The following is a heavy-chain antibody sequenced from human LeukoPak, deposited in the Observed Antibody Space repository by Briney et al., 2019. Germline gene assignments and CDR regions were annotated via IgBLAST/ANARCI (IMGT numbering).Heavy chain of an antibody. CDR2: IYHSGST. Sequence: SETLSLTCTVSGGSISSSSYYWGWIRQPPGKGLEWIASIYHSGSTYYNPSLKSRATISVNTAKNQSSLKLTSVTAADTAVYYCARDGSGLRGYFDYWGQGTLVTVSS. D-gene: IGHD1-26*01. CDR3: ARDGSGLRGYFDY. J-gene: IGHJ4*02. CDR1: GGSISSSSYY. V-gene: IGHV4-39*07.